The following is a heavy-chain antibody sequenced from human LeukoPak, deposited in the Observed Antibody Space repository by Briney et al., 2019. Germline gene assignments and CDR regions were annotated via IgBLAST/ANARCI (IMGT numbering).Heavy chain of an antibody. V-gene: IGHV1-46*01. D-gene: IGHD3-10*01. CDR2: INPSGGST. CDR1: GYSFTSYY. J-gene: IGHJ4*02. Sequence: ASVKVSCKASGYSFTSYYIHWVRQAPGQGLEWMGIINPSGGSTSYAPKFQGRVTTTRDTSTSTVYMELSSLRSEDTAVYYCARDIYTSGSLGYWGQGTLVTVSS. CDR3: ARDIYTSGSLGY.